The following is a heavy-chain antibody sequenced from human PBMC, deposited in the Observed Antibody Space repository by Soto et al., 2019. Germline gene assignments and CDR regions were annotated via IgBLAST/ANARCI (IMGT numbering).Heavy chain of an antibody. V-gene: IGHV4-39*01. CDR2: TFLGGNT. J-gene: IGHJ4*02. CDR3: ARRHGLDIDAYY. Sequence: SQTLSLASTVSSGSTTTGCTSSNSHLGGWMRQPPGKGLEWIARTFLGGNTYYNPSLKSRVTTSVDTSKNQFSLKLSSVTAADTAVYFCARRHGLDIDAYYWGQGILVTVS. D-gene: IGHD3-10*01. CDR1: SGSTTTGCTSSNSHL.